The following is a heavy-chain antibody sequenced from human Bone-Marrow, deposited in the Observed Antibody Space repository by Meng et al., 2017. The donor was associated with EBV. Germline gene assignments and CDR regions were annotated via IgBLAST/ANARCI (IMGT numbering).Heavy chain of an antibody. V-gene: IGHV3-23*01. CDR1: GFTFSSYA. J-gene: IGHJ4*02. Sequence: EVQLLESGGGLVQRGGCLRLSCVASGFTFSSYAMSWVRQAPGKGLEWVSAISGSGGSTYYADSVKGRFTISRDNSKNTLYLQMNSLRAEDTAVYYCAKVEYYYDSSGYYYWGQGTLVTVSS. CDR3: AKVEYYYDSSGYYY. CDR2: ISGSGGST. D-gene: IGHD3-22*01.